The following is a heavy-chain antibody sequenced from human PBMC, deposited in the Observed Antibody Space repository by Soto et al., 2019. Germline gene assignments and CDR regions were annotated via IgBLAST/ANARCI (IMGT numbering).Heavy chain of an antibody. CDR1: GFTFSSYA. D-gene: IGHD6-6*01. V-gene: IGHV3-30-3*01. J-gene: IGHJ4*02. CDR2: ISYDGSNK. Sequence: GGSLRLSCAASGFTFSSYAMHWVRQAPGKGLEWVAVISYDGSNKYYADSVKGRFTISRDNSKNTLYPQMNSLRAEDTAVYYCARDRRRGSSSSLFHFDYWGQGTLVTVSS. CDR3: ARDRRRGSSSSLFHFDY.